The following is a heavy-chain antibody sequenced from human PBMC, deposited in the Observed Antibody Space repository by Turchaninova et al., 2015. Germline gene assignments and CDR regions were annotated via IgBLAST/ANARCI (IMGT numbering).Heavy chain of an antibody. D-gene: IGHD3-10*01. J-gene: IGHJ4*01. CDR2: IDWDGDK. V-gene: IGHV2-70*04. CDR3: ARMTMTGTGFDY. Sequence: STTEMRVSWIRQPPGKALEWLARIDWDGDKYYRTSLRTRLTISKETSKNQVLLTITNMDPVDTATYYCARMTMTGTGFDYWGQGSLVTVSS. CDR1: STTEMR.